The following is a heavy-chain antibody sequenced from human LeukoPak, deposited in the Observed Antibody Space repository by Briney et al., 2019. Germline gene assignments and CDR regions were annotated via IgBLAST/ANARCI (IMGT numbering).Heavy chain of an antibody. D-gene: IGHD3-3*01. CDR2: ISYDGSNK. V-gene: IGHV3-30-3*01. J-gene: IGHJ4*02. CDR3: ARPFTIFGVVIMYYFDY. Sequence: GGSLRLSCAASGFTFSSYAMHWVRQAPGKGLEWVAVISYDGSNKYYADSVKGRFTISRDNSKNTLYLQMNRLRAEDTAVYYCARPFTIFGVVIMYYFDYWGQGTLVTVSS. CDR1: GFTFSSYA.